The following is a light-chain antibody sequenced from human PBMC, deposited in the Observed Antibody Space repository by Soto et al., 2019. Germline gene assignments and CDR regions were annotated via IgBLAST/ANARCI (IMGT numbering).Light chain of an antibody. CDR3: QQYNNWPPST. Sequence: IVMTQSPATLSVSPGARAPLSCRASQSVSSNLAWYQQKPGQAPRLLIYGASTRATGIPARFSGSGSGTEFTLTISSLQSEDFAVYYCQQYNNWPPSTFGQGTRLEIK. J-gene: IGKJ5*01. CDR1: QSVSSN. V-gene: IGKV3-15*01. CDR2: GAS.